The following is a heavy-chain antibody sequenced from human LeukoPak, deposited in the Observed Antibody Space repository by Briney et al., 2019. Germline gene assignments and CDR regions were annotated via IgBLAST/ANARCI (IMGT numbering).Heavy chain of an antibody. Sequence: SGGSLRLTCAASGFTFSSFWMSWVRQAPGKGLEWVANIKQDGSEKYYVDSVKGRFTISRDKAKNSLFLQMNSLRVEETAVYYCARGEYYYDGSYWGQGTLVTVSS. CDR3: ARGEYYYDGSY. J-gene: IGHJ4*02. V-gene: IGHV3-7*04. CDR2: IKQDGSEK. CDR1: GFTFSSFW. D-gene: IGHD3-22*01.